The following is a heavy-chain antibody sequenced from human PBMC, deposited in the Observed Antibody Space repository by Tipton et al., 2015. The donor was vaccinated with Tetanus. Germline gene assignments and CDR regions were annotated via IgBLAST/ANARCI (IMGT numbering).Heavy chain of an antibody. J-gene: IGHJ4*02. CDR2: IYSGGNT. V-gene: IGHV3-66*01. Sequence: SLRLSCAASGFTFSSYAMSWVRQAPGKGLECVSIIYSGGNTYYPDSVRGRFTISRDHSKNTLYLQMNSLRADDTAVYYCARDDGARELPSYFDYWGQGTLVAVSS. CDR3: ARDDGARELPSYFDY. CDR1: GFTFSSYA. D-gene: IGHD1-26*01.